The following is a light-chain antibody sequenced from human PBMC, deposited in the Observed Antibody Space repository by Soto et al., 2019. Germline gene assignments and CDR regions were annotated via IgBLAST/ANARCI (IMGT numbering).Light chain of an antibody. Sequence: DIQMTQSPSSVSASVGDRVTITCRASQDLTRWLAWFQQTPGRDPKLLISTVSTLQSGVPSRFSGSGSGTDFTLTISSLQPEDFATYYCQQGRSFPWTFGQGTKVELK. CDR1: QDLTRW. V-gene: IGKV1-12*01. CDR3: QQGRSFPWT. CDR2: TVS. J-gene: IGKJ1*01.